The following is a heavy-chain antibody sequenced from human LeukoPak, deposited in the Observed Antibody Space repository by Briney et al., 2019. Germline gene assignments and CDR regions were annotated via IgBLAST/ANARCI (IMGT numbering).Heavy chain of an antibody. CDR2: ISYIGST. V-gene: IGHV4-59*11. CDR1: ADSFSSHY. Sequence: SETLSLTCAVSADSFSSHYWTWIRQTPGKGLEWIGYISYIGSTNYNPSLKRRVTISIHTSKNQLSLKLRSVTAADTSVYYCAKDLVTVTKGFDIWGQGTMVSVSS. J-gene: IGHJ3*02. D-gene: IGHD4-17*01. CDR3: AKDLVTVTKGFDI.